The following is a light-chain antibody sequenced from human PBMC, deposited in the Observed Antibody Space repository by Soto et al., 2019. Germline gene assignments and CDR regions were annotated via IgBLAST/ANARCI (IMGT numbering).Light chain of an antibody. J-gene: IGKJ1*01. CDR1: QSVSNNY. Sequence: EIVLAQSPATLSLSPGERATLSCRTSQSVSNNYLAWYQQKPGQAPRLLIYGASSRATGIPDRFSGSGSGTGFTLSISRLEPEDFAVYYCQQYSSLWTFGQGTKVDIK. CDR2: GAS. CDR3: QQYSSLWT. V-gene: IGKV3-20*01.